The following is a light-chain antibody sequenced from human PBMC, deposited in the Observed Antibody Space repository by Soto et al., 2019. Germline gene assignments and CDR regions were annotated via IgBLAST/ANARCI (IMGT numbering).Light chain of an antibody. V-gene: IGKV3-11*01. CDR3: QQRSNWPPIT. Sequence: TQSRATLPVSPGEVATLSCRASQSVGSNLAWYPQKPGQSPRLLIYGASNRATGIPARFSGSGSGTDLTLTISSLEPEVFAVYYCQQRSNWPPITFGQGTRLEI. J-gene: IGKJ5*01. CDR1: QSVGSN. CDR2: GAS.